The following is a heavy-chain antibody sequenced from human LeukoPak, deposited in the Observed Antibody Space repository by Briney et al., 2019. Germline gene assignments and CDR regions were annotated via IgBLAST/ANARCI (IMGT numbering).Heavy chain of an antibody. J-gene: IGHJ4*02. Sequence: GRSLRLLQASCVYSHRVYSMRWVRQARAKGRECGSGNRGSGSARYYTESVKGLSTITRDNTNNTLYLQMNSLRAEDTAIYYCVRGVWFGRNPEFWGQGTLVTVSS. V-gene: IGHV3-23*01. CDR2: NRGSGSAR. D-gene: IGHD3-10*01. CDR3: VRGVWFGRNPEF. CDR1: VYSHRVYS.